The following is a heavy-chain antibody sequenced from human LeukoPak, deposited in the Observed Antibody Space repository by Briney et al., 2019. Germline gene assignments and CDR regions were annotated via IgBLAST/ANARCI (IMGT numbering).Heavy chain of an antibody. CDR3: ARDPATVTTEYYFDY. CDR1: GFTFSSYA. J-gene: IGHJ4*02. D-gene: IGHD4-11*01. CDR2: ISYDGSNK. Sequence: PGGSLRLSCAASGFTFSSYAMHWVRQAPGKGLEWVAVISYDGSNKYYADSVKGRFTISRDNPKNTLYLQMNSLRAEDTAVYYCARDPATVTTEYYFDYWGQGTLVTVSS. V-gene: IGHV3-30*04.